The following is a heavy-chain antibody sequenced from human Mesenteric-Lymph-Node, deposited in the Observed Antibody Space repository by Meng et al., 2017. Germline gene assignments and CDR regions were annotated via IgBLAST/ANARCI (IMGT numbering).Heavy chain of an antibody. J-gene: IGHJ4*02. CDR3: ATDLRCGAFDY. V-gene: IGHV3-7*01. CDR1: GLTFSSYW. D-gene: IGHD5/OR15-5a*01. CDR2: IKQDGSEQ. Sequence: GESLKISCAASGLTFSSYWMTWVRQAPGKGLEWVANIKQDGSEQKYADSVKGRFTISRDNAKNSLYVQMNSLRVEDTAVYYCATDLRCGAFDYWGRGTLVTISS.